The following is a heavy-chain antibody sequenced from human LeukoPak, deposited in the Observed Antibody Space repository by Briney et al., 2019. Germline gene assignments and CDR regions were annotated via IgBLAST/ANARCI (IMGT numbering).Heavy chain of an antibody. CDR3: ARGSGSMPFDY. D-gene: IGHD1-26*01. Sequence: GASVKVSCKASGGTFSSYAISWVRQAPGQGLEWMGRIIPILGIANYAQKFQGRVTITADTSTSTAYMGVRSLRSDDTAVYYCARGSGSMPFDYWGQGTLVTVSS. CDR2: IIPILGIA. V-gene: IGHV1-69*04. J-gene: IGHJ4*02. CDR1: GGTFSSYA.